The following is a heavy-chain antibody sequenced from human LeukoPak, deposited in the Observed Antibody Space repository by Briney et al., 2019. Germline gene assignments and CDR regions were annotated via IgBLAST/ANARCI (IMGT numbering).Heavy chain of an antibody. D-gene: IGHD3-3*01. Sequence: GRSLRLSCAASGFTFSSYAMHWVRQAPGKGLEWVAVISYDGSNKYYADSVKGRFTISRDNSKNTLYLQMNSLRAEDTAVYYCARDLQEYDFWSGSMECYFDYWGQGTLVTVSS. V-gene: IGHV3-30-3*01. CDR2: ISYDGSNK. CDR3: ARDLQEYDFWSGSMECYFDY. CDR1: GFTFSSYA. J-gene: IGHJ4*02.